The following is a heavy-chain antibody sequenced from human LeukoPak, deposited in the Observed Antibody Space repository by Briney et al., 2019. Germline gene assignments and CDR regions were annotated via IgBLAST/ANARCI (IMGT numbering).Heavy chain of an antibody. J-gene: IGHJ3*02. Sequence: PSETLSLTCAVYSGTFSGCYWSWIRQPPGKGLEWIGEINHRGSTNYNPSLKSRVTISVDTSKNQVSLKLNSVTAADTAVYYCARGHIVVVVATTRSDAFDMWGQGTMVTVSS. D-gene: IGHD2-15*01. CDR2: INHRGST. CDR3: ARGHIVVVVATTRSDAFDM. CDR1: SGTFSGCY. V-gene: IGHV4-34*01.